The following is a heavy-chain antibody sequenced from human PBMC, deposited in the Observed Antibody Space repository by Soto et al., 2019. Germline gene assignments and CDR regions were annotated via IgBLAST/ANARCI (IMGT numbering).Heavy chain of an antibody. J-gene: IGHJ1*01. CDR3: ARGKHSSSWYAEYFQH. D-gene: IGHD6-13*01. CDR2: ISSSGSTI. Sequence: LRLSCAASGFTFSDYYMSWIRQAPGKGLEWVSYISSSGSTIYYADSVKGRFTISRDNAKNSLYLQMNSLRAEDTAVYYCARGKHSSSWYAEYFQHWGQGTLVTVSS. V-gene: IGHV3-11*01. CDR1: GFTFSDYY.